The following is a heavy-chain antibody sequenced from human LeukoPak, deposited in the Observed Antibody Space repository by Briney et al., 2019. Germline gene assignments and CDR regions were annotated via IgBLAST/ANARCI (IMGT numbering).Heavy chain of an antibody. CDR2: INPSSGGT. Sequence: ASVKVSCKASGGTFSSYAISWVRQAPGQGLEWMGWINPSSGGTNYAQKFQGRVTMTRDTSISTAYMELSRLRSDDTAVYYCARDADSGSPLGAYNWFDPWGQGTLVTVSS. V-gene: IGHV1-2*02. CDR3: ARDADSGSPLGAYNWFDP. CDR1: GGTFSSYA. D-gene: IGHD1-26*01. J-gene: IGHJ5*02.